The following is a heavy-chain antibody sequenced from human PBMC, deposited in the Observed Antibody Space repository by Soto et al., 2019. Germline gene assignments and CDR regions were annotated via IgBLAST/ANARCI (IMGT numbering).Heavy chain of an antibody. CDR2: INHSGST. CDR3: ARLQYYYDSSGYYFDY. V-gene: IGHV4-34*01. CDR1: GGSFSGYY. D-gene: IGHD3-22*01. J-gene: IGHJ4*02. Sequence: LSLTCAVYGGSFSGYYWSWIRQPPGKGLEWIGEINHSGSTNYNPSLKSRVTISVDTSKNQFSLKLSSVTAADTAVYYCARLQYYYDSSGYYFDYWGQGTLVTVS.